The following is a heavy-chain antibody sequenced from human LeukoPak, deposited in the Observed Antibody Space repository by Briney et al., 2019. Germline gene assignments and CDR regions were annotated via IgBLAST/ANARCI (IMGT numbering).Heavy chain of an antibody. D-gene: IGHD3-16*02. V-gene: IGHV1-8*02. CDR3: ARGLGITFGGVIVPPPRGY. J-gene: IGHJ4*02. Sequence: ASVKVSCKASGYTFTGYYMHWVRQAPGQGLEWMGWMNPNSGNTGYAQKFQGRVTMTRNTSISTAYMELSSLRSEDTAVYYCARGLGITFGGVIVPPPRGYWGQGTLVTVSS. CDR2: MNPNSGNT. CDR1: GYTFTGYY.